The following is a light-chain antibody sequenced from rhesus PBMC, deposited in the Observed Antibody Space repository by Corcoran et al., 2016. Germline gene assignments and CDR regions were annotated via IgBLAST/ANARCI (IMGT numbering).Light chain of an antibody. J-gene: IGKJ2*01. Sequence: QVILTQSPATLSLSPGERATLSCRATQSVSSYLAWYQQKPGQTPRLLIYGESSRATGIPDRFSGSGSGTDFTLTIRSLEPEDVGVYHCYQHSSGYSFGQGTKVEIK. CDR1: QSVSSY. CDR3: YQHSSGYS. V-gene: IGKV3-10*01. CDR2: GES.